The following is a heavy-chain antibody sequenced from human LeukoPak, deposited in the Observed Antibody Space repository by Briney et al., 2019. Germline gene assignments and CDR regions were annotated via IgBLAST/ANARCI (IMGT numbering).Heavy chain of an antibody. Sequence: ASVKVSCKASGYTFTSYYMHWVRQAPRQGLEWMGIINPSGGSTSYAQKFQGRVTMTRDTSTSTVYMELSSLRSEDTAVYYCARVSLVIRAFDYWGQGTLVTVSS. V-gene: IGHV1-46*01. CDR1: GYTFTSYY. CDR3: ARVSLVIRAFDY. CDR2: INPSGGST. D-gene: IGHD3-16*02. J-gene: IGHJ4*02.